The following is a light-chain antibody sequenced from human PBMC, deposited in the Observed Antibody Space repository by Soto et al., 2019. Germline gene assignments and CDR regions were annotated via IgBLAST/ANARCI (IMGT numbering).Light chain of an antibody. CDR2: DAS. CDR1: QDISTS. V-gene: IGKV1-33*01. Sequence: QMTQSPSSLSASVGDRVTITCQASQDISTSLNWYQQKPGKAPNLLIYDASTLETRVPSRFSGSGSGTDFILTISSLQPEDIATYYCQHYDNLPPRLSFGGGTQVEI. J-gene: IGKJ4*01. CDR3: QHYDNLPPRLS.